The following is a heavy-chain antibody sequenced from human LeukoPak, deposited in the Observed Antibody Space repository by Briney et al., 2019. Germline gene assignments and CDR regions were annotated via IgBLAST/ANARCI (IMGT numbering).Heavy chain of an antibody. J-gene: IGHJ4*02. CDR1: GFPFSLYG. CDR2: IKQDGSEK. V-gene: IGHV3-7*01. CDR3: TTDFLGY. Sequence: GGSLRLSCAASGFPFSLYGMTWVRQAPGKGLEWVANIKQDGSEKYYVDSVKGRFTISRDNAKNSLYLQMNSPRADDTAVYYCTTDFLGYWGQGTLVTVSS. D-gene: IGHD2/OR15-2a*01.